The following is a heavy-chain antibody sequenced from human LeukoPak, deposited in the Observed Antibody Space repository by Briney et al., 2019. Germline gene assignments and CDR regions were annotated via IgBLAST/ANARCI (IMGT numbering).Heavy chain of an antibody. CDR3: VYDSSGYYYFDY. D-gene: IGHD3-22*01. V-gene: IGHV3-11*01. CDR2: ISSSGSTI. J-gene: IGHJ4*02. Sequence: GGSLRLSCAASGFTFSDYHMSWIRQAPGKGLEWVSYISSSGSTIYYADSVKGRFTISRDNAKNSLYLQMNSLRAEDTAVYYCVYDSSGYYYFDYWGQGTLVTVSS. CDR1: GFTFSDYH.